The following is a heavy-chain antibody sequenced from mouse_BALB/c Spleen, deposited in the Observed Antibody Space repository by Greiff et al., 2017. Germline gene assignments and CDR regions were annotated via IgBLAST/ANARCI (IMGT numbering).Heavy chain of an antibody. V-gene: IGHV5-17*02. Sequence: EVQLVESGGDLVKPGGSLKLSCAASGFTFSSFGMHWVRQAPEKGLEWVAYISSGSSTIYYADTVKGRFTISRDNPKNTLFLQMTSLRSEDTAMYYCARWGNSYYYAMDYWGQGTSVTVSS. CDR1: GFTFSSFG. CDR3: ARWGNSYYYAMDY. D-gene: IGHD2-1*01. J-gene: IGHJ4*01. CDR2: ISSGSSTI.